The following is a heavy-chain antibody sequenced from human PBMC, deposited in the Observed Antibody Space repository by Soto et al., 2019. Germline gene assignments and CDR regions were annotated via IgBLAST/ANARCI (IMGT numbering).Heavy chain of an antibody. J-gene: IGHJ6*02. V-gene: IGHV4-39*01. CDR1: GGSISISSYY. D-gene: IGHD3-22*01. CDR2: IYYSGST. Sequence: PSETLSLTCTVSGGSISISSYYWGWILQPPGKGLEWIGSIYYSGSTYYNPSLKSRVTISVDTSKNQFSLKLSSVTAADTAVYYCARRLYYDSSGFEGGGMDVWGQGTTVTVSS. CDR3: ARRLYYDSSGFEGGGMDV.